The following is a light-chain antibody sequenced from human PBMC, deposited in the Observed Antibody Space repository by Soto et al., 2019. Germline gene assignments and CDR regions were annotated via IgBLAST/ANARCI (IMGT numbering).Light chain of an antibody. Sequence: AIPLTQSPSSLSASVGDRVTITCRASQGLSSALAWYQQNPGKAPTLLIYDASTLESGVPSRFSCSGSGGDFSVTISSLQPEDFATYYCHQFSGHPFTFGPGTKVDIK. V-gene: IGKV1-13*02. CDR1: QGLSSA. CDR2: DAS. CDR3: HQFSGHPFT. J-gene: IGKJ3*01.